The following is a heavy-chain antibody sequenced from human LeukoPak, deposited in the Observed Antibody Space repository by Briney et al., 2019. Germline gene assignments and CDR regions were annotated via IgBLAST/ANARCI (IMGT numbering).Heavy chain of an antibody. V-gene: IGHV3-21*01. D-gene: IGHD3-22*01. J-gene: IGHJ3*02. CDR2: ISSSSSYI. CDR1: GFTFSSYS. Sequence: GGSLRLSCAASGFTFSSYSMNWVRQAPGKGLEWVSSISSSSSYIYYADSVKGRFTISRDNAKNSLYLQMNSLRAEDTAVYYCARAFLSSSGPLTDAFDIWGQGTMVTVSS. CDR3: ARAFLSSSGPLTDAFDI.